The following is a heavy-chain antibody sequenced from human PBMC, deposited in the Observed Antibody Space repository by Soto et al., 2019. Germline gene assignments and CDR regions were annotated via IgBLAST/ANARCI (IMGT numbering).Heavy chain of an antibody. V-gene: IGHV3-7*03. CDR2: IKQDGSEK. Sequence: GSLRLSCAASGFTFSSYWMSWVRQAPGKGLEWVANIKQDGSEKYYVDSVKGRFTISRDNAKNSLYLQMNSLRAEDTAVYYCARVRPAGDGYNTLGYCGQGTLVTVYS. D-gene: IGHD5-12*01. CDR3: ARVRPAGDGYNTLGY. J-gene: IGHJ4*02. CDR1: GFTFSSYW.